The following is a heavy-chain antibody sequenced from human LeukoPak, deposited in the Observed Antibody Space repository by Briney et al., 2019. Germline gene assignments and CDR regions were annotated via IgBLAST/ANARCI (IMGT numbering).Heavy chain of an antibody. CDR1: GFTFKNFA. V-gene: IGHV3-23*01. CDR3: AKVYCSSPRCFLPFDY. Sequence: GGSLRFSCSTSGFTFKNFALSWVRQAPGKGLEWVATIPYRAGKSYYADSVQGRFSISRDDSAKTVYLHLNSLRAGDTAIYYCAKVYCSSPRCFLPFDYWGQGTLAIVSS. J-gene: IGHJ4*02. D-gene: IGHD2-2*01. CDR2: IPYRAGKS.